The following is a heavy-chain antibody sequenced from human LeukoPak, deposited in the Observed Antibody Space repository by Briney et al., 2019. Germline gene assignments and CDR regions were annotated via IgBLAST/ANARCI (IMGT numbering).Heavy chain of an antibody. CDR2: FYPEDGET. CDR1: GYTLTELS. V-gene: IGHV1-24*01. CDR3: ATMDGIAVAGEVYFDY. D-gene: IGHD6-19*01. J-gene: IGHJ4*02. Sequence: ASVSVSYRVSGYTLTELSMHWVRQAPGKGLEWMGGFYPEDGETIYAQKFQGRVTITEDTSTNTAYMELSRLRSEDTAVYYCATMDGIAVAGEVYFDYWGQGTLVTVSS.